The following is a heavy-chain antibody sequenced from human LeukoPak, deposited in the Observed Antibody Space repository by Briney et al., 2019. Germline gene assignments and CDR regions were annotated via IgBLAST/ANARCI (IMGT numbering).Heavy chain of an antibody. CDR2: ISSSSSYI. CDR1: GFTFDEYG. D-gene: IGHD2-21*02. J-gene: IGHJ4*02. V-gene: IGHV3-21*03. CDR3: ARDRGHIMVATEGFDY. Sequence: GGSLRLSCAASGFTFDEYGMSWVRQAPGKGLEWVSSISSSSSYIYYADSVKGRFTISRDNAKNSLYLQMNSLRAEDTAVYYCARDRGHIMVATEGFDYWGQGTLVTVSS.